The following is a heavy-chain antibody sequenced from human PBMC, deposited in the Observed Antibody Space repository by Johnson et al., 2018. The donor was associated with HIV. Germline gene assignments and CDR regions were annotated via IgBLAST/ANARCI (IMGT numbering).Heavy chain of an antibody. Sequence: QVQLVESGGGLVKPGGSLRLSCAASGFTFSYYAIFWVRQAPGKGLEWVALISYDGIKTYYVDSVKARFTISRDDARNTLYLQMNSLRVEDTALYYCARDGDDGDEADDTKGAFDIWGQGTMVTVSS. V-gene: IGHV3-30*04. CDR1: GFTFSYYA. CDR2: ISYDGIKT. D-gene: IGHD3-9*01. J-gene: IGHJ3*02. CDR3: ARDGDDGDEADDTKGAFDI.